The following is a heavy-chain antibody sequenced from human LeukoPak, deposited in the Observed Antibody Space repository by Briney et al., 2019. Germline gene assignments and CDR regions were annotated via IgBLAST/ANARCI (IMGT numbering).Heavy chain of an antibody. D-gene: IGHD2-15*01. V-gene: IGHV3-7*03. CDR1: GFTLSSYW. Sequence: PGGSLRLSCAASGFTLSSYWMSWVRQAPGKGLEWVANIKQDGSAKDYVDSVKGRFTISRDNAKNSLYLQMSNLRAEDTAVYFCARGGGLDVWGQGATVTVSS. J-gene: IGHJ6*02. CDR3: ARGGGLDV. CDR2: IKQDGSAK.